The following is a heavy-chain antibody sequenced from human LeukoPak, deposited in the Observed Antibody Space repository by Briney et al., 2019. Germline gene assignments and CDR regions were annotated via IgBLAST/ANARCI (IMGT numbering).Heavy chain of an antibody. CDR2: IRPIFCTA. Sequence: VTVSRKASGGTFSSYAYSWLRQAPGQGLEWTGGIRPIFCTANYAQKFQGRVPITADKSNIKDSMDLNSKSCEDTAVDQCLPSTMVRGIIIIGAFDGWGQRTMVSASS. CDR3: LPSTMVRGIIIIGAFDG. D-gene: IGHD3-10*01. J-gene: IGHJ3*01. CDR1: GGTFSSYA. V-gene: IGHV1-69*06.